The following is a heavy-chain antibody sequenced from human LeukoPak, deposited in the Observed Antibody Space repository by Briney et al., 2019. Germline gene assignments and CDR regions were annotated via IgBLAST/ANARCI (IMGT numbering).Heavy chain of an antibody. V-gene: IGHV4-34*01. Sequence: NPSETLSLTCAVYGGSFSGYYWSWIRRPPGKGLEWIGEINHSGSTNYNPSLKSRVTISVDTSKNQFSLKLSSVTAADTAVYYCAIYGGNEGKRRFDYWGQGTLVTVSS. J-gene: IGHJ4*02. CDR2: INHSGST. CDR3: AIYGGNEGKRRFDY. CDR1: GGSFSGYY. D-gene: IGHD4-17*01.